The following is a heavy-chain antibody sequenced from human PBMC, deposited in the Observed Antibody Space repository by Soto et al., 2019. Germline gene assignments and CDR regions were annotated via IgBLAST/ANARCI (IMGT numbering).Heavy chain of an antibody. CDR3: ARAFFYQGSDSRGYSFDAFDF. V-gene: IGHV1-18*01. CDR2: ISAHTGSS. D-gene: IGHD3-22*01. J-gene: IGHJ3*01. Sequence: QVQLVQSGAEVKKPGASVKVSCKASGYTFTRYVMSWVRQAPGQGLEWMGWISAHTGSSEYAQRFQGRVTMNTDRSTSTAYMELRSLRSDDTAVYYCARAFFYQGSDSRGYSFDAFDFWGPGTLVTVSS. CDR1: GYTFTRYV.